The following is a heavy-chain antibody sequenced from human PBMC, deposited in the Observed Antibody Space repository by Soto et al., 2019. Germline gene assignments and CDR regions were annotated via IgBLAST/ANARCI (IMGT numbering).Heavy chain of an antibody. CDR3: ARTDSSGYYAADAFDI. CDR2: ISSSGSTI. D-gene: IGHD3-22*01. Sequence: GGSLRLSCAASGFTFSSYEMNWVRQAPGKGLEWVSYISSSGSTIYYADSVKGRFTISRDNAKNSLYLQMNGLRAEDTAVYYCARTDSSGYYAADAFDIWGQGTMVTVSS. V-gene: IGHV3-48*03. J-gene: IGHJ3*02. CDR1: GFTFSSYE.